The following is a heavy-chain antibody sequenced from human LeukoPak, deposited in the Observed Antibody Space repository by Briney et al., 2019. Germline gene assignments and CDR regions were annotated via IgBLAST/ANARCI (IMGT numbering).Heavy chain of an antibody. V-gene: IGHV3-30-3*01. CDR3: AKVYDFWSGYKYYFDY. J-gene: IGHJ4*02. Sequence: GGSLRLSCAASGFTSSSYAMHWVRQAPGKGLEWVALISYDGSNKYYADSVKGRFTISRDNSKNTLYLQMNSLRAEDTALYYCAKVYDFWSGYKYYFDYWGQGTLVTVSS. CDR2: ISYDGSNK. CDR1: GFTSSSYA. D-gene: IGHD3-3*01.